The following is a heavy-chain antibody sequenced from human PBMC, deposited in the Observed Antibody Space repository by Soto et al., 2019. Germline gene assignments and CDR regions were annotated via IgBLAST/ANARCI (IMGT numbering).Heavy chain of an antibody. J-gene: IGHJ4*02. CDR1: GFTFSSYS. V-gene: IGHV3-21*01. Sequence: PGGSLRLSCAASGFTFSSYSMNWVRQAPGKGLEWVSSISSSSTYIYYADSVKGRFTISRDDAKNSLFLQMSSLGVEDTAVYYCARGGDTSGSWPRYWGQGTLVTVSS. D-gene: IGHD3-22*01. CDR2: ISSSSTYI. CDR3: ARGGDTSGSWPRY.